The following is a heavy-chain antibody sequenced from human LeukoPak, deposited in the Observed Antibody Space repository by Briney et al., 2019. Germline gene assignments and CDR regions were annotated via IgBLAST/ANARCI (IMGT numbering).Heavy chain of an antibody. CDR2: IWYDGSGE. V-gene: IGHV3-33*01. D-gene: IGHD7-27*01. CDR1: GFSLLSYG. J-gene: IGHJ4*02. CDR3: ARLAWGRLDY. Sequence: PGGSLRLSCEASGFSLLSYGMHWVRQAPGKGLEWMAVIWYDGSGESYADAVKGRFTISRDNFKNTLYLQMSNLRDEDTAVYYCARLAWGRLDYWGQGTLVTVSS.